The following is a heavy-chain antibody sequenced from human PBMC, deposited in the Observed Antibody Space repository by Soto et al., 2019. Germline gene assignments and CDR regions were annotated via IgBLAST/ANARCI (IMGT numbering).Heavy chain of an antibody. V-gene: IGHV4-59*08. CDR2: IYYSGST. CDR1: GGSISSYY. J-gene: IGHJ2*01. D-gene: IGHD6-6*01. Sequence: QVQLQESGPGLVKPSETLSLTCTVSGGSISSYYWSWIRQPPGKGLEWIGYIYYSGSTNYNPSLMSRVTTSVDASNNQFSLKLTSVTASDTAVDYCARSIAARSYWYFALWGRGTLVTVSS. CDR3: ARSIAARSYWYFAL.